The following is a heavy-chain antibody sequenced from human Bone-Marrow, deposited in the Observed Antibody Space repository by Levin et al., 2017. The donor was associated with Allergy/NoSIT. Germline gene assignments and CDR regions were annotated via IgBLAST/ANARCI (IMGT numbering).Heavy chain of an antibody. Sequence: ASVKVSCKASGYTFSTYDITWVRQATGQGLEWVGWMNPNSGNTGYAQRFQGRVTMTRDTSISTAYMELSSLTSEDTAVYYCARAVRNQLVADVWGQGTTVSVSS. V-gene: IGHV1-8*01. D-gene: IGHD1-14*01. CDR1: GYTFSTYD. J-gene: IGHJ6*02. CDR2: MNPNSGNT. CDR3: ARAVRNQLVADV.